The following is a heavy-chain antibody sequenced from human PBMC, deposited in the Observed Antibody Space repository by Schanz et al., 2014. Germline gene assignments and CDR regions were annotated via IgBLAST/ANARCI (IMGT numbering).Heavy chain of an antibody. CDR1: GGSIRSGTYY. D-gene: IGHD6-25*01. Sequence: QVQLQESGPGLVKPSQTLSLTCTVSGGSIRSGTYYWSWIRQPAGKALEWVGRVFPNGITNYNPSLKSRVTISVDTSKNQFSLKLSSVTAADTAVYYCAREPLSGYNWFDPWGQGSLVTVSS. J-gene: IGHJ5*02. CDR2: VFPNGIT. V-gene: IGHV4-61*02. CDR3: AREPLSGYNWFDP.